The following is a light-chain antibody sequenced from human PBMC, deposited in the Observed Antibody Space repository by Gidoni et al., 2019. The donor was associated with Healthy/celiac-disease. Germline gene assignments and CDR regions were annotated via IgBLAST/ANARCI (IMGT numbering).Light chain of an antibody. CDR3: AAWDDSLNGVV. Sequence: QSVLPHPPSASGPPGQGVTISCSGSSSTIGSNTVNWYQQLPGTAPKLLIYSNNQRPSGVPDRFSGSKSGTSASLAISGLQSEDEADYYCAAWDDSLNGVVFGGGTKLTGL. J-gene: IGLJ2*01. CDR1: SSTIGSNT. CDR2: SNN. V-gene: IGLV1-44*01.